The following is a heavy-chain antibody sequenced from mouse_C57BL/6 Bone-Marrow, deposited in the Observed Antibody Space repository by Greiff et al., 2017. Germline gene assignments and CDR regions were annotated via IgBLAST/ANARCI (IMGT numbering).Heavy chain of an antibody. J-gene: IGHJ1*03. D-gene: IGHD1-1*01. V-gene: IGHV2-5*01. CDR2: IWRGGST. CDR1: GFSLTSYG. CDR3: AKKGGSSHGGYFDV. Sequence: VQLKQSGPGLVQPSQSLSITCTVSGFSLTSYGVHWVRQSPGKGLEWLGVIWRGGSTDYNAAFMSRLSITKDNSKSQVFFKMNSLQADDTAIYYCAKKGGSSHGGYFDVWGTGTTVTVSS.